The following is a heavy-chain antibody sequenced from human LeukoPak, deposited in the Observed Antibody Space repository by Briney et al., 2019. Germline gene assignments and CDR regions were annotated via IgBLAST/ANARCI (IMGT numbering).Heavy chain of an antibody. CDR2: IYYSGST. J-gene: IGHJ4*02. D-gene: IGHD6-19*01. CDR1: GGSISSGGYY. V-gene: IGHV4-61*08. CDR3: ARRSGWAKIDY. Sequence: SETLSLTCTVSGGSISSGGYYWSWIRQPPGKGLEWIGYIYYSGSTNYNPSLKSRVTISVDTSKNQFSLKLSSVTAADTAVYYCARRSGWAKIDYWGQGTLVTVSS.